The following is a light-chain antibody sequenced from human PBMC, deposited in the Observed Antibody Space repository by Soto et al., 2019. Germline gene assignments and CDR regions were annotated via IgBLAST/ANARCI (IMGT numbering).Light chain of an antibody. CDR3: CSYTSSCTLI. V-gene: IGLV2-14*01. CDR2: DVS. CDR1: SGDIGDYNY. J-gene: IGLJ1*01. Sequence: QSALTQPASVSGSPGQSITISCVGTSGDIGDYNYVSWYQQHPGKVPKVIIYDVSNRPSGVSYRFSGTKSGNTASLTVSGLQADDVADYYCCSYTSSCTLIFGTGTNVTVL.